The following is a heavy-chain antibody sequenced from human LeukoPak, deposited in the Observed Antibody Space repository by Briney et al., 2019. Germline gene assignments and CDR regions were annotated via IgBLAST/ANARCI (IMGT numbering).Heavy chain of an antibody. Sequence: GRSLRLSCAASGFTFDDYAMHWVRQAPGKGLEWVSGISWNSGSIGYADSVKGRFTISRDNAKNSLYLQMNSLRAEDMALYYYAKDGDVRYCSGGSCHLGGGYFDYWGQGTLVTVSS. D-gene: IGHD2-15*01. CDR3: AKDGDVRYCSGGSCHLGGGYFDY. J-gene: IGHJ4*02. V-gene: IGHV3-9*03. CDR1: GFTFDDYA. CDR2: ISWNSGSI.